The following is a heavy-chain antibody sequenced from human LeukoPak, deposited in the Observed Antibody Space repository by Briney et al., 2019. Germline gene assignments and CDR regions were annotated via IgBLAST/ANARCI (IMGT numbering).Heavy chain of an antibody. Sequence: PGGSLRLSCAASGFTFSSYAMHWVRQAPGKGLEWVAVISYDGSNKYYADSVKGRFTISRDNSKNTLYLQMNSLRAEDTAVYYCASPPHYYDSSGLPSHDYWGQGTLVTVSS. CDR1: GFTFSSYA. CDR3: ASPPHYYDSSGLPSHDY. CDR2: ISYDGSNK. J-gene: IGHJ4*02. D-gene: IGHD3-22*01. V-gene: IGHV3-30-3*01.